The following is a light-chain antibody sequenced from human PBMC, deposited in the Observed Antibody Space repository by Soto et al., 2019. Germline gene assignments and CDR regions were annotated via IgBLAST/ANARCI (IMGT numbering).Light chain of an antibody. CDR3: QQYDNLPT. Sequence: DIVYTQSPATLSVSPGESATLSCRASQSVGSLLAWYQQKPGQAPRLLIYRASSRATGISGSFSGSGSGTEFTLTISSLQSEDFAVYYCQQYDNLPTFGQGTLLEIK. V-gene: IGKV3-15*01. CDR1: QSVGSL. J-gene: IGKJ5*01. CDR2: RAS.